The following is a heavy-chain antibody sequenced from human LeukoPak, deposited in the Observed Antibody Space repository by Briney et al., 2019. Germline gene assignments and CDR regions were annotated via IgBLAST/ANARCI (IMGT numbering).Heavy chain of an antibody. CDR3: ARVVAAAGTSRSADAFDI. CDR2: MNPNSGNT. D-gene: IGHD6-13*01. CDR1: GHTFTSYD. J-gene: IGHJ3*02. V-gene: IGHV1-8*01. Sequence: GASVKVSCKASGHTFTSYDINWVRQATGQGLEWMRWMNPNSGNTGYAQKFQGRVTMTRNTSISTAYMELSSLRSEDTAVYYCARVVAAAGTSRSADAFDIWGQGTMVTVSS.